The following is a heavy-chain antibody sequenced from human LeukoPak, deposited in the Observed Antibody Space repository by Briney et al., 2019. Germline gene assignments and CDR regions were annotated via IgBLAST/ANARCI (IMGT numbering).Heavy chain of an antibody. CDR1: GYSISSGCY. D-gene: IGHD3-3*01. V-gene: IGHV4-38-2*01. Sequence: SETLSLTCAVSGYSISSGCYWGWIRQPPGKGLEWIGSIYHSGSTYYNPSLKSRVTISVDTSKNQFSLKLSSVTAADTAVYYCARGPIGVVIHDYGGQGTLVTVSS. CDR3: ARGPIGVVIHDY. J-gene: IGHJ4*02. CDR2: IYHSGST.